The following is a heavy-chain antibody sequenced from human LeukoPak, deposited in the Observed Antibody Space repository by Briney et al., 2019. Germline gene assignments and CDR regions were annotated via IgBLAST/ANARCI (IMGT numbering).Heavy chain of an antibody. CDR2: IRYDGSNK. J-gene: IGHJ4*02. D-gene: IGHD4-11*01. Sequence: GGSLRLSCAASGFTFSRYGMHWVRQAPGKGLEWVAFIRYDGSNKYYADSVKGRFTISRDNSKNTLYLQMNSLRAEDTAVYYCAKDDYSNLDYWGQGTLVTVSS. CDR3: AKDDYSNLDY. CDR1: GFTFSRYG. V-gene: IGHV3-30*02.